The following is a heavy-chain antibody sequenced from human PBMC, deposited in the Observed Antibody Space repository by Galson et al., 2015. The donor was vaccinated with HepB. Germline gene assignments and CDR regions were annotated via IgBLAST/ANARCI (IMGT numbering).Heavy chain of an antibody. D-gene: IGHD3-22*01. CDR3: TTDYYDRSGYYYYYYGMDV. J-gene: IGHJ6*02. V-gene: IGHV3-15*01. CDR2: IKSKTDGGTT. Sequence: SLRLSCAASGFTFSNAWMSWVRQAPGKGLEWVGRIKSKTDGGTTDYAAPVKGRFTISRDDSKNTLYLQMNSLKTEDTAVYYCTTDYYDRSGYYYYYYGMDVWGQVTTVTVSS. CDR1: GFTFSNAW.